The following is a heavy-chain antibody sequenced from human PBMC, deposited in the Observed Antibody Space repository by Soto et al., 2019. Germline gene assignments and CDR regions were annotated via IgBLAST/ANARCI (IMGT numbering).Heavy chain of an antibody. Sequence: QVLLQESGPGLVQPLEPLSLTCTVSGGSMNYYYWSWIRQAPGMGLDWIGDVYYSGTTYSTPSLQSRVTISIDTSQNQFSLKLRSVTAADSAIYDCARAIRSWRYFLAAWGRGTLLTLSS. J-gene: IGHJ5*02. CDR1: GGSMNYYY. D-gene: IGHD6-13*01. CDR2: VYYSGTT. V-gene: IGHV4-59*01. CDR3: ARAIRSWRYFLAA.